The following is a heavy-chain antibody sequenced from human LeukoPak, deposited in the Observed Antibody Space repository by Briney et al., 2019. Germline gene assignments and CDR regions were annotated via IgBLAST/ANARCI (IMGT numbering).Heavy chain of an antibody. D-gene: IGHD2-8*01. J-gene: IGHJ4*02. V-gene: IGHV3-30*02. CDR1: GFTFSSYG. CDR3: AKESRRYCTNGVCPFDY. CDR2: IRYGGSTK. Sequence: GGSLRLSCAASGFTFSSYGMHWVRQAPGKGLEWVAFIRYGGSTKYYADSVKGRFTISRDNSKNTLYLQVNSLRAEDTAVYYCAKESRRYCTNGVCPFDYWGQGTLVTVSS.